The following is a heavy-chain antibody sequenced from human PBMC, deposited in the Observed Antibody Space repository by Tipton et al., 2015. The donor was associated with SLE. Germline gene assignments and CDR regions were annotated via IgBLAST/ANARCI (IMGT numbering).Heavy chain of an antibody. D-gene: IGHD4/OR15-4a*01. Sequence: TLSLTCTVSGGPIRSSRHFRGWIRQPPGKGLEWIGVLYYSGNTYYNPSLKSRVTISADTSKNQFSLKLTSVTVADTAVYYCTRGGRGDGANPFDPWGQGTLVTVSS. V-gene: IGHV4-39*07. CDR2: LYYSGNT. CDR3: TRGGRGDGANPFDP. CDR1: GGPIRSSRHF. J-gene: IGHJ5*02.